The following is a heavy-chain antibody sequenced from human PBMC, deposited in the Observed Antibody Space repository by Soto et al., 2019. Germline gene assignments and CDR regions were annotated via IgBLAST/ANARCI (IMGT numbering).Heavy chain of an antibody. V-gene: IGHV3-23*01. CDR1: GYIFSDHY. D-gene: IGHD6-19*01. CDR3: AKERSSGWSFDY. J-gene: IGHJ4*02. Sequence: GGSLRLSCAASGYIFSDHYIDWVRQGPGKGLEWVSGISGSGDSTYYADSVKGRFTVSRDNSKNTLYLQMNSLRAEDTAVFYCAKERSSGWSFDYWGQGSLVTVSS. CDR2: ISGSGDST.